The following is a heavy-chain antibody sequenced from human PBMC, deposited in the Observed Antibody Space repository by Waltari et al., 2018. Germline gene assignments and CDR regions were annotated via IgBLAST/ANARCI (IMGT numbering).Heavy chain of an antibody. D-gene: IGHD6-6*01. CDR3: AREDSSSSGDYYGMDV. Sequence: QVQLVQSGAEVKKPGSSVKVSCKASGGTFSSYAISWVRQAPGQGLEWMGGISPILGTANYAQKFQGRVTITADESTSTAYMELSSLRSEDTAVYYCAREDSSSSGDYYGMDVWGQGTTVTVSS. V-gene: IGHV1-69*01. CDR2: ISPILGTA. CDR1: GGTFSSYA. J-gene: IGHJ6*02.